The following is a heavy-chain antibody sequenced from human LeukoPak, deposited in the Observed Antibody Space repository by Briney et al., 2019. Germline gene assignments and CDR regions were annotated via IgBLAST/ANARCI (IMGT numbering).Heavy chain of an antibody. D-gene: IGHD6-13*01. CDR2: ITDSSTST. Sequence: GGSLRLSCAASGFTVSSNYMNWVRQAPGKGLEWVSAITDSSTSTYYADSVKGRFTISRHNSKNTLYLQMNSLRAEDTAVYYCAKGSSSSRPYYFDYWGQGTLVTVSS. V-gene: IGHV3-23*01. CDR1: GFTVSSNY. CDR3: AKGSSSSRPYYFDY. J-gene: IGHJ4*02.